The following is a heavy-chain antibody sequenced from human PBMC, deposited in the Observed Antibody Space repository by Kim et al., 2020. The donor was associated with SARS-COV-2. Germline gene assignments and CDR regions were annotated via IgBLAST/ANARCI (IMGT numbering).Heavy chain of an antibody. J-gene: IGHJ6*02. CDR1: GFTFSSYG. V-gene: IGHV3-33*06. Sequence: GGSLRLSCAASGFTFSSYGMHWVRQAPGKGLEWVAVIWYDGSNKYYADSVKGRFTISRDNSKNTLYLQMNSLRAEDTAVYYCAKDLRYSSSWYGHYYYYYYGMDVWGQGTTVTVSS. CDR3: AKDLRYSSSWYGHYYYYYYGMDV. D-gene: IGHD6-13*01. CDR2: IWYDGSNK.